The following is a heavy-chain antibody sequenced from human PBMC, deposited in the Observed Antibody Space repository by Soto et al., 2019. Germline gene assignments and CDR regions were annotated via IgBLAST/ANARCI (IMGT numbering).Heavy chain of an antibody. CDR2: IYSGGST. V-gene: IGHV3-53*01. CDR3: ARMSITIDAFDI. J-gene: IGHJ3*02. CDR1: GFTVSSNY. D-gene: IGHD3-10*01. Sequence: GGSLRLSCAASGFTVSSNYMSWVRQAPGKGLEWISVIYSGGSTYYADSVKGRFTISRDNSKNTLYLQMNSLRAEDMAVYYCARMSITIDAFDIWGQGTMVTVSS.